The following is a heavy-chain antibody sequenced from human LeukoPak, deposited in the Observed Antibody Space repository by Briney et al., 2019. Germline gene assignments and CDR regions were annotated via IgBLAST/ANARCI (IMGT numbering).Heavy chain of an antibody. D-gene: IGHD2-15*01. CDR3: AKSGLSRFDY. V-gene: IGHV3-23*01. CDR2: FSGSGGNT. Sequence: PGGSLRLSCAASGFPFSSYAISWVRPAPPKGLAWVSTFSGSGGNTYYADSVKGRFTISRDNSKNTLYLQMNSLRAEDTAVYYCAKSGLSRFDYWGQGTLVTVSS. CDR1: GFPFSSYA. J-gene: IGHJ4*02.